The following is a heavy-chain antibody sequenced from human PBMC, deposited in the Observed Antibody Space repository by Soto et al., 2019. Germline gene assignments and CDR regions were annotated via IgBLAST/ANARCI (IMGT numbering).Heavy chain of an antibody. D-gene: IGHD5-18*01. V-gene: IGHV1-18*01. J-gene: IGHJ6*02. CDR1: GYTFSNYG. CDR3: ARDPGFGFGYSYAFAMDV. CDR2: SSGYNGNT. Sequence: QVQLVQSGAEVKKPGASVKVSCKASGYTFSNYGISWVRQGPGQGLEWMGWSSGYNGNTHYEEKVQDRIKMTTDTSTSTTYLELRSLRSDDTAVYFCARDPGFGFGYSYAFAMDVWGQGTTVTVSS.